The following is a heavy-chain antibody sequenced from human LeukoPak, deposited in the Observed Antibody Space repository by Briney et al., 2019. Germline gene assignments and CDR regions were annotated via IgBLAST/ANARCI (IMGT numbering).Heavy chain of an antibody. J-gene: IGHJ4*02. Sequence: ASVKVSCKASGYTFTNYDISWVRQAPGQGLEWMGWISAYNGDTNYAQKVQDRDTMTTDTSTSTAYMELRSLRSDDTAVYYCARAGGGYDDYWGQGTLVTVSS. CDR1: GYTFTNYD. V-gene: IGHV1-18*04. D-gene: IGHD5-12*01. CDR3: ARAGGGYDDY. CDR2: ISAYNGDT.